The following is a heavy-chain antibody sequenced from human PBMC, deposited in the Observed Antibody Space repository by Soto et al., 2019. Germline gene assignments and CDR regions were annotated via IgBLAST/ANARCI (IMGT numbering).Heavy chain of an antibody. CDR3: ARSFRASVVGPTTLYCYGLDV. Sequence: HVQLVQSGAEVKKPGSSVKVSCRASGGTFSTDALSWVRQAPGQGLEWLGGIIPVFGTANYARKFQGRVTITADESTKTAYMEMSSLRSEDTAVYYCARSFRASVVGPTTLYCYGLDVWGQGTTVFVSS. V-gene: IGHV1-69*01. CDR1: GGTFSTDA. CDR2: IIPVFGTA. D-gene: IGHD1-1*01. J-gene: IGHJ6*02.